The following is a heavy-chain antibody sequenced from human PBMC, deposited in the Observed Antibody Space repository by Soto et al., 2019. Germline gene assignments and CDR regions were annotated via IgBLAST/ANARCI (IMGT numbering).Heavy chain of an antibody. CDR3: ARDNDFWSGEEKGYYYYYGMDV. CDR1: GGTFSSYA. Sequence: ASVKVSCKASGGTFSSYAISWVRQAPGQGLEWMGGIIPIFGTASYAQKFQGRVTITADESTSTAYMELSSLRSEDTAVYYCARDNDFWSGEEKGYYYYYGMDVSGQATTVTVSS. D-gene: IGHD3-3*01. J-gene: IGHJ6*02. V-gene: IGHV1-69*13. CDR2: IIPIFGTA.